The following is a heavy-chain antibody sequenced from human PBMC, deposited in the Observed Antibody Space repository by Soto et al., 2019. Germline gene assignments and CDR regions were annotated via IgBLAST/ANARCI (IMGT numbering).Heavy chain of an antibody. V-gene: IGHV4-31*03. CDR1: CGSISSGGYY. CDR3: ASQMRDYYMDV. Sequence: SETLSLTCTVSCGSISSGGYYWSWIRQHPGKGLEWIGYIYYSGSTYYNPSLKSRVTISVDTSKNQFSLKLSSVTAADTAVYYCASQMRDYYMDVWGKGTTVTVSS. CDR2: IYYSGST. J-gene: IGHJ6*03.